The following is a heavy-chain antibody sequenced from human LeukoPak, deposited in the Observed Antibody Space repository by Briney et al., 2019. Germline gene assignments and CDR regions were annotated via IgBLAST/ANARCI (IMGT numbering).Heavy chain of an antibody. D-gene: IGHD6-19*01. CDR1: GFTFSSYS. V-gene: IGHV3-21*01. CDR3: ARVAAAPYSSGLAYPDY. CDR2: ISSSSSYI. Sequence: GGSLRLSCAASGFTFSSYSMNWLRQAPGKALEWVSSISSSSSYIYYADSVKGRFTISRDNAKNSLYLQMDSLRAEDTAVYYCARVAAAPYSSGLAYPDYWGQGTLVTVSS. J-gene: IGHJ4*02.